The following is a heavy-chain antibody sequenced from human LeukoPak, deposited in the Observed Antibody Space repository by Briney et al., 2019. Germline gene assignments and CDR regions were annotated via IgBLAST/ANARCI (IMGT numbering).Heavy chain of an antibody. D-gene: IGHD3-10*01. V-gene: IGHV3-21*01. CDR2: ISSSSSYI. Sequence: GGSLRLSCAASGFTFSSYAMSWVRQAPGKGLEWVSSISSSSSYIYYADSVKGRFTISRDNAKNSLYLQMNSLRAEDTAVYYCVVGYGSGSYNYWGQGTLVTVSS. CDR1: GFTFSSYA. J-gene: IGHJ4*02. CDR3: VVGYGSGSYNY.